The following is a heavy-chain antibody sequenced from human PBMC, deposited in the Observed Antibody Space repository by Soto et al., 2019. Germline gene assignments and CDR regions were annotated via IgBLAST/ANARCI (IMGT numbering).Heavy chain of an antibody. J-gene: IGHJ5*02. CDR1: GGSISSGGYY. CDR3: ARGLGYCSGGSCYSGGHWFDP. Sequence: SETLSLTCTVSGGSISSGGYYWSWIRQHPGKGLEWIGYIYYSGSTYYNPSLKSRVTISVDTSKNQFSLKLSSVTAADTAVYYCARGLGYCSGGSCYSGGHWFDPWGQGTLVTVSS. D-gene: IGHD2-15*01. CDR2: IYYSGST. V-gene: IGHV4-31*03.